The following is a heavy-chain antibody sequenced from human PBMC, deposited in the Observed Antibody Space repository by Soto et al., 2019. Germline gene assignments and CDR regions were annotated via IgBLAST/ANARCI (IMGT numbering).Heavy chain of an antibody. CDR2: IYGVDDR. Sequence: QITLKESGPTLVKPTQTLTLTCTFSGFSLTDSGVGVGWIRQPPGKALEWLALIYGVDDRRYSPSPKSRLTMTGDTSKNHVVLTMTDLDREDTATYYCAHRHYYGSGNLGMDVWGQGTKVTVSS. D-gene: IGHD3-10*01. J-gene: IGHJ6*02. CDR3: AHRHYYGSGNLGMDV. CDR1: GFSLTDSGVG. V-gene: IGHV2-5*02.